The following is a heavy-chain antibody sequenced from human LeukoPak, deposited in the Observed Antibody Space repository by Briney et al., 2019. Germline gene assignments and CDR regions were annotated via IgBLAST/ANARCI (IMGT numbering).Heavy chain of an antibody. V-gene: IGHV1-2*02. J-gene: IGHJ5*02. CDR2: INPNSGGT. CDR3: ARENYYGSGRYYIP. CDR1: GYTFTAYY. D-gene: IGHD3-10*01. Sequence: GASVKVSCKASGYTFTAYYMHWVRQAPGLGLEWLGWINPNSGGTNYAQKFQGRVTMTRGTAISTAYMELSRLGSDDTAVYYCARENYYGSGRYYIPWGQGTLVTVPS.